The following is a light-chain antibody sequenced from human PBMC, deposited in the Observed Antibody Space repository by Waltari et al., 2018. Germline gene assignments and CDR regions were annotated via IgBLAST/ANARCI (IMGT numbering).Light chain of an antibody. V-gene: IGKV3-11*01. J-gene: IGKJ4*01. CDR1: QSVSRY. CDR3: QQRSNWALT. Sequence: EVVLTQSPATLSLSPGERATLSCRASQSVSRYLAWYQQKPGQAPRLLIYDASNRATGIPAMFSGSGSGTDFTRTISSLEPEDFAVYYCQQRSNWALTFGGGTKVEIK. CDR2: DAS.